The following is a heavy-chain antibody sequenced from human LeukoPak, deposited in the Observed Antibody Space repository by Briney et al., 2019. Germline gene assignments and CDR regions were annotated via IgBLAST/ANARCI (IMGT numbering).Heavy chain of an antibody. CDR2: IYPGDSDT. V-gene: IGHV5-51*01. J-gene: IGHJ3*02. CDR3: ASTLEQWPGYDAFDI. CDR1: GYSFTNYW. Sequence: GESLKISCKGSGYSFTNYWIGWVRQMPGKGLEWMGIIYPGDSDTRYSPSFQGQVTISADKSINTAYLQWSSLKASDTAMYYCASTLEQWPGYDAFDIWGQGTMVTVSS. D-gene: IGHD6-19*01.